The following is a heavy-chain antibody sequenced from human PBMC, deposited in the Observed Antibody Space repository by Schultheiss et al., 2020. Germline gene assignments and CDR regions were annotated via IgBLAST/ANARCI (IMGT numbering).Heavy chain of an antibody. Sequence: SQTLSLTCTVSGGSISSYYWSWIRQPAGKGLEWIGRIYTSGSTNYNPSLKSRVTMSVDTSKNQFSLKLSSVTAADTAVYYCARQTNYYDSSGYHNWFDPWGQGTLVTVSS. D-gene: IGHD3-22*01. CDR1: GGSISSYY. J-gene: IGHJ5*02. V-gene: IGHV4-4*07. CDR2: IYTSGST. CDR3: ARQTNYYDSSGYHNWFDP.